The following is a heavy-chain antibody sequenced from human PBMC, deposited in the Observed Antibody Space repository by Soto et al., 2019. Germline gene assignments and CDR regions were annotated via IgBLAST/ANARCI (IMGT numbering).Heavy chain of an antibody. CDR3: ARAPWAADY. J-gene: IGHJ4*02. CDR1: GFTVSTKY. CDR2: IYSGGST. Sequence: EVQLVESGGGLVQPGGSLRLSCAASGFTVSTKYMSWVHQAPGKGLEWVSVIYSGGSTFYADSVRGRFTISRDNSKNTVNLQMNSLRAEDTAVYYCARAPWAADYWGQGTLVTVSS. V-gene: IGHV3-66*01. D-gene: IGHD3-16*01.